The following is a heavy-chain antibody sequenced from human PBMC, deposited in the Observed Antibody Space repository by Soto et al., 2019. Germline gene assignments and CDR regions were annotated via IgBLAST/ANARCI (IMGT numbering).Heavy chain of an antibody. CDR2: IHYSGST. CDR3: ARQSDYYDTSGDSYFDY. D-gene: IGHD3-22*01. J-gene: IGHJ4*02. CDR1: GGSISSTNYF. Sequence: QLQLQESGPRLVKPSETLSLTCTVSGGSISSTNYFWGWIRQPPGKGLEWIGSIHYSGSTYYNPSLKSRVTVSVDTSKNQFSLKLTSVTAADTAVYYCARQSDYYDTSGDSYFDYWGQGTLVTVSS. V-gene: IGHV4-39*01.